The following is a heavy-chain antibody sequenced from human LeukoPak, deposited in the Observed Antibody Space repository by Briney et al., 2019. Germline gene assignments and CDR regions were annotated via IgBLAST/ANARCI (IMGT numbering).Heavy chain of an antibody. V-gene: IGHV1-2*02. CDR2: INPNSGGT. CDR1: GYTFTGYY. D-gene: IGHD2-2*01. J-gene: IGHJ4*02. Sequence: ASVKVSCKASGYTFTGYYMHWMRQAPGQGLEWMGWINPNSGGTNYAQKFQGRVTMTRDTSISTAYMELSRLRSDDTAVYYCARDVGYCSSTSCRDYWGQGTLVTVSS. CDR3: ARDVGYCSSTSCRDY.